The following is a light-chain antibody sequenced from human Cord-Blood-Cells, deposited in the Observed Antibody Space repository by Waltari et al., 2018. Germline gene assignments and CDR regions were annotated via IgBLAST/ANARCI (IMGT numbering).Light chain of an antibody. CDR2: LGS. CDR3: MQALQTPPWT. J-gene: IGKJ1*01. CDR1: QSLLHSNGYNY. V-gene: IGKV2-28*01. Sequence: IVMTQSPLSLPVTPREPAPIPCRSSQSLLHSNGYNYLDWYLQKPGQDPQLLISLGSNRASGVPDRFSGSGSGTDFTLKISRVEAEDVGVYYCMQALQTPPWTFGQGTKVEIK.